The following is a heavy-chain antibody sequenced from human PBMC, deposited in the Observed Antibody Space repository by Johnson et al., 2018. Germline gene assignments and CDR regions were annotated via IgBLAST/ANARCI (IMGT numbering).Heavy chain of an antibody. J-gene: IGHJ3*02. CDR1: GGSISSSSYY. CDR2: IYYSGGT. V-gene: IGHV4-39*02. CDR3: ARDLVYDSSNYYLARAFDI. D-gene: IGHD3-22*01. Sequence: QVQLQESGPGLVKPSETLSLTCTVSGGSISSSSYYWGWIRQPPGKGLEWIGSIYYSGGTYYNPSLNIRVPISVDTSKNQFSLKLSSLTAADTAVYYCARDLVYDSSNYYLARAFDIWGQGTLVTVSS.